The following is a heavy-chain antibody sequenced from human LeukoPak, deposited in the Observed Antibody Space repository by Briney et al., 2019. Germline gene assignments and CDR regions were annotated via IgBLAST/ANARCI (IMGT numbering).Heavy chain of an antibody. Sequence: ASVKVSCKASGHTFTSYGISWVRQAPGQGLEWMGWISAYNGNTNYAQKLQGRVTMTTDTSTSTAYMELRSLRSDDTAVYYCARGYSSSPHDAFDIWGQGTMVTVSS. CDR1: GHTFTSYG. CDR2: ISAYNGNT. V-gene: IGHV1-18*01. D-gene: IGHD6-13*01. J-gene: IGHJ3*02. CDR3: ARGYSSSPHDAFDI.